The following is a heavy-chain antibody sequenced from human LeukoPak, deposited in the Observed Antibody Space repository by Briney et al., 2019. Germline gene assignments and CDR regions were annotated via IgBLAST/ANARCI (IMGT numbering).Heavy chain of an antibody. J-gene: IGHJ4*02. CDR1: GFTVSSNY. Sequence: GGSLRLSCAASGFTVSSNYLSWVRQAPGKGLEWVSVIYSGGTTYYADSVKGRFTISRDNSQNTIYLRMNSLRAEDTAVYYCARDRQWLDAFDYWGQGTLVTVSS. V-gene: IGHV3-66*01. CDR2: IYSGGTT. CDR3: ARDRQWLDAFDY. D-gene: IGHD6-19*01.